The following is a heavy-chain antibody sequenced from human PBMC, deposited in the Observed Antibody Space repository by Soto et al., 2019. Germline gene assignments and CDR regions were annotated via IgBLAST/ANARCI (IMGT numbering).Heavy chain of an antibody. J-gene: IGHJ4*02. CDR3: ARIDDYGDYVTDY. Sequence: VELVESGGGVVQPGGYLRLSCAASGFTFNTHGMHWVRQAPGKGLEWVAVIWYDGSQRYYADFVRGRFTISRDNSQNTLYLQMTSLIAEDTAVYYCARIDDYGDYVTDYWGQGALVSVSS. V-gene: IGHV3-33*01. CDR1: GFTFNTHG. CDR2: IWYDGSQR. D-gene: IGHD4-17*01.